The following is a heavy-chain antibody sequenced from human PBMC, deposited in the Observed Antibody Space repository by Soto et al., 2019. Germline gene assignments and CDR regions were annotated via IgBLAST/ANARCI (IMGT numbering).Heavy chain of an antibody. D-gene: IGHD1-26*01. CDR1: CYTFTSYH. V-gene: IGHV1-18*01. CDR2: ISAYNGNT. J-gene: IGHJ4*02. CDR3: ARGSPPPGE. Sequence: QVHLVQSGAEVTKPVASVKVSCKASCYTFTSYHITWVRQAPGQGLEWMGWISAYNGNTNYAQKLQGRVTMTTDTPTSTAYMELRSLRSDVTAVYYTARGSPPPGEWGQGPLGSVSS.